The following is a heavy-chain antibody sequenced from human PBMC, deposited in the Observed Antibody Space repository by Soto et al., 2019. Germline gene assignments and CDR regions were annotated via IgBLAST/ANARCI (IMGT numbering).Heavy chain of an antibody. D-gene: IGHD4-17*01. Sequence: QVQLQESGPGLVKPSGTLSLTCAVSGGSISSSNWCSWVRQPPGKGLEWIGEIYHSGSTNYNPSLIRRVTISVDTSRNHVSLKLSSVTAADTAVYYCARENSVTTLPSWFDPWGQGTLVTVSS. CDR1: GGSISSSNW. V-gene: IGHV4-4*02. J-gene: IGHJ5*02. CDR2: IYHSGST. CDR3: ARENSVTTLPSWFDP.